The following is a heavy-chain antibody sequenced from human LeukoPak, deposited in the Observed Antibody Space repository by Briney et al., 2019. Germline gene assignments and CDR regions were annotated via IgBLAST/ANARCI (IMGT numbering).Heavy chain of an antibody. CDR2: IIPIFGTA. J-gene: IGHJ4*02. D-gene: IGHD2-15*01. CDR3: ARSAVVAATFDY. CDR1: GGTFSSYA. Sequence: WASVKVSCKASGGTFSSYAISWVRQAPGQGLEWMGGIIPIFGTANYAQKFQGRVTITADESTSTAYMELSSLRSEDTAVYYCARSAVVAATFDYWGQGTLVTVSS. V-gene: IGHV1-69*13.